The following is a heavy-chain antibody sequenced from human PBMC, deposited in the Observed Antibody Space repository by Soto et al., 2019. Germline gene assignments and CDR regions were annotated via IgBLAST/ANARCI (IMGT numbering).Heavy chain of an antibody. J-gene: IGHJ4*02. CDR2: VNPSGGHT. Sequence: ASVKVSCKASGDTFTDYYIHWVRQAPGQGLEWMGTVNPSGGHTTYAQHFLGRVTMTRDTSTSTLYMELTSLTSDDTAVYYCERGGHVVVLTAVLDYWGPGTLVTVSS. D-gene: IGHD2-21*01. CDR1: GDTFTDYY. CDR3: ERGGHVVVLTAVLDY. V-gene: IGHV1-46*01.